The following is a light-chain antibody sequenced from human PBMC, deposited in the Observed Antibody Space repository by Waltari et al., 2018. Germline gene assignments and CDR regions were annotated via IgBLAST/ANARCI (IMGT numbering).Light chain of an antibody. CDR1: QNIGRY. CDR2: EAS. CDR3: QNHERLPAT. Sequence: EIMLTQSPGPLSLSPRERATLSCRASQNIGRYLVLYQQKPGQAPRLPIYEASRRATGIPDRFSGSGSGTDFSLNISRLEPEDFAVYYCQNHERLPATFGQGTKVEIK. V-gene: IGKV3-20*01. J-gene: IGKJ1*01.